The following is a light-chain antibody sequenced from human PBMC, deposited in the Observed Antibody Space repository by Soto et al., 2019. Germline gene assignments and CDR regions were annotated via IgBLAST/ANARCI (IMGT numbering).Light chain of an antibody. CDR1: QSVSSN. CDR2: GAS. V-gene: IGKV3-15*01. J-gene: IGKJ2*01. CDR3: QQYNNWPYT. Sequence: EIVMTQSPATLSVSPGERATLSCRASQSVSSNLAWYQQKPGQAPRLLIYGASTRATGIPARFSGSGSGTEFTLTFSSLQSEDFAVYYCQQYNNWPYTFGQGTK.